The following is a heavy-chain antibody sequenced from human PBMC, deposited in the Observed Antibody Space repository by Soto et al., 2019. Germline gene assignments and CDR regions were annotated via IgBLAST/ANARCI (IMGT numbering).Heavy chain of an antibody. V-gene: IGHV1-2*04. Sequence: ASVKVSCKAYGYTFTGYYMHWVRQAPGQGLEWMGWINPNSGGTNYAQKFQGWVNMTRDTSISTAYMELSRLRSDDTAVYYCARSLPRIAVAGTHSWFDPWGQGTLVTVSS. D-gene: IGHD6-19*01. CDR1: GYTFTGYY. CDR2: INPNSGGT. CDR3: ARSLPRIAVAGTHSWFDP. J-gene: IGHJ5*02.